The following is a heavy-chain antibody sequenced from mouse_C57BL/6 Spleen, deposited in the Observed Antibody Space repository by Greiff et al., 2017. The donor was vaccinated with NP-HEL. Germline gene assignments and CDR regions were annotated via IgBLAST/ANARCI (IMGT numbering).Heavy chain of an antibody. D-gene: IGHD1-1*02. CDR1: GYTFTDYY. CDR3: AREPGGFDY. Sequence: VQLQQSGPELVKPGASVKISCKASGYTFTDYYMNWVKQSHGKSLEWIGDINPNNGGTSYNQKFKGKATLTVDKSSSTAYMELRSLTSEDSAVYYCAREPGGFDYWGQGTTLTVSS. V-gene: IGHV1-26*01. CDR2: INPNNGGT. J-gene: IGHJ2*01.